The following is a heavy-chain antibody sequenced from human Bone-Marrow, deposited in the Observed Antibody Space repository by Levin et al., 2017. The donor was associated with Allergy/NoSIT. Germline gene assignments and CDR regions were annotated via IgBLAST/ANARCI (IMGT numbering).Heavy chain of an antibody. CDR1: GYTLTELS. CDR2: FDPEDGET. J-gene: IGHJ5*02. V-gene: IGHV1-24*01. Sequence: ASVKVSCKVSGYTLTELSMHWVRQAPGKGLEWMGGFDPEDGETIYAQKFQGRVTMTEDTSTDTAYMELSSLRSEDTAVYYCATLSYYYDSSGYPKGGNWFDPWGQGTLVTVSS. D-gene: IGHD3-22*01. CDR3: ATLSYYYDSSGYPKGGNWFDP.